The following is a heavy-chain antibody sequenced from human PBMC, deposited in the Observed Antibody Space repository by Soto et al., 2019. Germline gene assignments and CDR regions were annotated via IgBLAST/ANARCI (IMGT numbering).Heavy chain of an antibody. CDR3: ARGSVGATLGFDY. Sequence: GGSLRLSCAASGFTFSSYGMHWVRQAPGKGLEWVAVIWYDGSNKYYADSVKGRFTISRDNSKNTLYLQMNSLRAEDTAVYYCARGSVGATLGFDYWGQGTLVTVSS. CDR1: GFTFSSYG. CDR2: IWYDGSNK. D-gene: IGHD1-26*01. J-gene: IGHJ4*02. V-gene: IGHV3-33*01.